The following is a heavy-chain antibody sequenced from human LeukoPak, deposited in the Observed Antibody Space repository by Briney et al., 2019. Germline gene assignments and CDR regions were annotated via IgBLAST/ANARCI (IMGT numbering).Heavy chain of an antibody. Sequence: GGSLRLSCAASGFTFSDYYMSWVRQAPGKGLEWVANIKQDGSEKYYVDSVKGRSTISRDNAKNSLYLQMNSLRAEDTAVYYCARDLNYYDSSGYRHLHFDYWGQGTLVTVSS. CDR2: IKQDGSEK. V-gene: IGHV3-7*01. D-gene: IGHD3-22*01. CDR3: ARDLNYYDSSGYRHLHFDY. CDR1: GFTFSDYY. J-gene: IGHJ4*02.